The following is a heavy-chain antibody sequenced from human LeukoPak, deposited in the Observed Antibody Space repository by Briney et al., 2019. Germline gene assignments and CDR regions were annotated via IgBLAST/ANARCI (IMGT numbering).Heavy chain of an antibody. D-gene: IGHD5-24*01. J-gene: IGHJ6*02. CDR2: IIPIFGTA. CDR3: AREGSWHYGMDV. Sequence: SVKVSCKASGGTFSSYAISWVRQAPGQGLEWMGGIIPIFGTANYAQKFQGRVTITADESTSTAYMELSSLRSEDTAVYYCAREGSWHYGMDVWGQGTTVTVSS. CDR1: GGTFSSYA. V-gene: IGHV1-69*13.